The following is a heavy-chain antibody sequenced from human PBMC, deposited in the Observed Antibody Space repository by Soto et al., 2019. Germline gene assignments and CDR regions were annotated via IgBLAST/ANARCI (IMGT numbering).Heavy chain of an antibody. CDR1: GGSMSSSY. Sequence: KASETLSLTCTVSGGSMSSSYWSWIRQPPGKGLEWIGYIYYSGSTNYNPSLKSRVTISVDTSKNQFSLKLSSVTAADTAVYYCARGPGGFDPWGQGTLVTVSS. CDR2: IYYSGST. J-gene: IGHJ5*02. V-gene: IGHV4-59*01. CDR3: ARGPGGFDP.